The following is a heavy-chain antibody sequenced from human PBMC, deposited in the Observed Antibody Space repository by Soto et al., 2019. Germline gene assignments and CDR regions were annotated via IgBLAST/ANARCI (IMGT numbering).Heavy chain of an antibody. CDR1: GGTFSSYA. CDR2: IIPIFGTA. V-gene: IGHV1-69*13. J-gene: IGHJ4*02. CDR3: ARGYCSSTSCYKAPFDY. D-gene: IGHD2-2*02. Sequence: ASVKVSCKASGGTFSSYAISWVRRAPGQGLEWMGGIIPIFGTANYAQKFQGRVTITADESTSTAYMELSSLRSEDTAVYYCARGYCSSTSCYKAPFDYWGQGTLVTVSS.